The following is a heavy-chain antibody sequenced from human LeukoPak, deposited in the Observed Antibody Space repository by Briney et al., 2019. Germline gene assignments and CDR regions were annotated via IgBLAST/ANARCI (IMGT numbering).Heavy chain of an antibody. CDR1: GGSFSGYY. D-gene: IGHD6-19*01. CDR3: ATRSPEAGFDY. V-gene: IGHV4-34*01. CDR2: INHSGST. Sequence: SETLSLTCAVYGGSFSGYYWSWIRQPPGKGLEWIGEINHSGSTNYSPSLKSRVTISVDTSKNQFSLKLSSVTAADTAVYYCATRSPEAGFDYWGQGTLVTVSS. J-gene: IGHJ4*02.